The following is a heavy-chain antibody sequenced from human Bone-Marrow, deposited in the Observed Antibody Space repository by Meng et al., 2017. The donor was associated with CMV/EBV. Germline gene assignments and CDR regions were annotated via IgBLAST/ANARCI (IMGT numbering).Heavy chain of an antibody. CDR2: MRNKAASFAT. V-gene: IGHV3-73*01. Sequence: GESLKIPCAAPGFTFSGSTIHWVRQASGKGLEWVGRMRNKAASFATAYSASVKGRFTISRDDSKNTAYLQVNSLKTDDTALYYCTRWVSGAAANFDFWGQGTLVTVSS. CDR3: TRWVSGAAANFDF. D-gene: IGHD6-25*01. J-gene: IGHJ4*01. CDR1: GFTFSGST.